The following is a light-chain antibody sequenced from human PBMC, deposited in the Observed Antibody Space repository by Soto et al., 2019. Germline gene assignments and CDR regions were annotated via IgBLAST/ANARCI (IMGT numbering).Light chain of an antibody. V-gene: IGLV2-8*01. CDR1: GSDVGGYNY. Sequence: QSALTQPPSASGSPGQSVTISCTGAGSDVGGYNYVSWYQHHPGKAPKLMIYEVSQRPSGVPDRFSGSKSGNTASLTVSGLQAEDEADYYCSSYAGSNNLVFGGGTKLTVL. CDR2: EVS. J-gene: IGLJ2*01. CDR3: SSYAGSNNLV.